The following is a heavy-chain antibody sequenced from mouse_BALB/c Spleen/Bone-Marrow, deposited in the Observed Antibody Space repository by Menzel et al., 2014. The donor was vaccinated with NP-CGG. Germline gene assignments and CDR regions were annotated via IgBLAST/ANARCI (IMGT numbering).Heavy chain of an antibody. CDR2: IYPGDGDT. J-gene: IGHJ1*01. V-gene: IGHV1-87*01. CDR3: ARSRGWYFDV. CDR1: GYTFTSYW. Sequence: ESGAELARPGASVKLSCKASGYTFTSYWMQWVKQRPGQGLEWIGAIYPGDGDTSYTQKFKGKATLTADKSSSTAYMQLSSLASEDSAVYYCARSRGWYFDVWGAGTTVTVSS.